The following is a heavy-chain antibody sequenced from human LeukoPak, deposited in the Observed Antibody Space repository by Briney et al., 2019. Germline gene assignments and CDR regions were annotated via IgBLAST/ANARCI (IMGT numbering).Heavy chain of an antibody. V-gene: IGHV4-59*01. D-gene: IGHD3-9*01. CDR3: ARVTGYMIEDYFDY. CDR1: GASISSYY. Sequence: PSETLSPTCTVSGASISSYYWSWVRQPPGNGLEWVGYIYYSVSTNYNPSLKRRVTIPVEPSKNQFSLKLRSVTAADTAVYYCARVTGYMIEDYFDYWGQGILVTVSS. J-gene: IGHJ4*02. CDR2: IYYSVST.